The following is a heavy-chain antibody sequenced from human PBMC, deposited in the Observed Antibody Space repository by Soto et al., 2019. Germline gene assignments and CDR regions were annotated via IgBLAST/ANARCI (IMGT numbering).Heavy chain of an antibody. J-gene: IGHJ4*02. V-gene: IGHV4-31*03. CDR2: MYNYGST. Sequence: QVQLQESGPGLVKPSQTLSLTCTVSGGSISSGGYCWSWIRQHPGEGLEWIGFMYNYGSTSYNPSLKSSATISVDTSTNQFSLNLRSVTAADTAVYYCARGGDTTKVDYWGQGTLVTVSS. D-gene: IGHD3-16*01. CDR1: GGSISSGGYC. CDR3: ARGGDTTKVDY.